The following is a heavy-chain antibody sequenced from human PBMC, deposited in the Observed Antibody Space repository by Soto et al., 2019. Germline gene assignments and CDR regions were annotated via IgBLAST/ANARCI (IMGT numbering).Heavy chain of an antibody. CDR3: ERASINMVGGRGPFDY. V-gene: IGHV1-69*02. CDR1: GGTFSSYT. D-gene: IGHD3-10*01. J-gene: IGHJ4*02. CDR2: IIPILGIA. Sequence: SVKVSCKASGGTFSSYTISWVRQAPGQGLEWMGRIIPILGIANYAQKFQGRVTITADKSTSTAYMELRSLRSEDTAVYYCERASINMVGGRGPFDYCGQGTLVPVSS.